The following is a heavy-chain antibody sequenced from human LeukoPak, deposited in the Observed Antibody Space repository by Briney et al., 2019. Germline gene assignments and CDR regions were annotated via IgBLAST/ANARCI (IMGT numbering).Heavy chain of an antibody. D-gene: IGHD3-22*01. J-gene: IGHJ4*02. CDR2: VILTLDIA. CDR1: GGNFSSSS. Sequence: ASVKVSCKASGGNFSSSSFSWARQAPGQGLEWMGRVILTLDIAHYAQKFQGRVTITADKSTSTAYMELSSLRSEDTAVYFCARVFYHDSSPYFARSIPTADYWGQGTLVTVSS. CDR3: ARVFYHDSSPYFARSIPTADY. V-gene: IGHV1-69*04.